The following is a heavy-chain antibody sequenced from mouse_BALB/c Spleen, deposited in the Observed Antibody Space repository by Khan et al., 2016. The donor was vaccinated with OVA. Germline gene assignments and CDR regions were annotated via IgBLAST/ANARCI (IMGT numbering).Heavy chain of an antibody. J-gene: IGHJ4*01. Sequence: VQLKESGPGLVKPSQSLSLTCTVTGYSITTNYAWDWIRQFPGNKLEWMGYISYSGSTSYNPSLKSRISITRDTSKNQFFLQLNSVTTEDTATYDCARKNDYGYAVDYWGQGTSVTVSA. CDR3: ARKNDYGYAVDY. CDR2: ISYSGST. CDR1: GYSITTNYA. V-gene: IGHV3-2*02. D-gene: IGHD1-1*01.